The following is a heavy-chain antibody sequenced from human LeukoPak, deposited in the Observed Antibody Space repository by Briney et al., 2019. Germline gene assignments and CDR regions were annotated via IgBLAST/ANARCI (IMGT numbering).Heavy chain of an antibody. J-gene: IGHJ4*02. CDR3: ARVALGY. V-gene: IGHV4-34*01. Sequence: SETLSLTCAVYVGSFSGYYWSWIRQPPGKGLEWIGEINHSGSTNYNPSLKSRVTISVDTSKNQFSLKLSSVTAADTAVYYCARVALGYWGQGTLVTVSS. CDR1: VGSFSGYY. CDR2: INHSGST. D-gene: IGHD7-27*01.